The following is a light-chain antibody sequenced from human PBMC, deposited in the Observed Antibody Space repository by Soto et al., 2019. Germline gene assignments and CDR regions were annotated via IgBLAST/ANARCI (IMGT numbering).Light chain of an antibody. CDR2: GNS. CDR1: SSNIGAGYD. CDR3: QSYDSSLSGLL. J-gene: IGLJ2*01. Sequence: QSVLTQPPSVSGAPGQRVTISCTGSSSNIGAGYDVHWYQQLPGTAPKLLIYGNSNRSSGVPDRFSGSKSGTSASLAITGLQAEDEADYYCQSYDSSLSGLLFGGGTKLTVL. V-gene: IGLV1-40*01.